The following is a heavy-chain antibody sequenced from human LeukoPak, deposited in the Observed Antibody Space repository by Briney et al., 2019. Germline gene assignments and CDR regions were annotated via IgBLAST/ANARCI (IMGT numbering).Heavy chain of an antibody. CDR3: ARVGGYCSSTSCYEYFDY. CDR2: IIPIFGTA. V-gene: IGHV1-69*05. Sequence: SVKVSCKASGGTFSSYAISWVRQAPGQGLEWMGGIIPIFGTANYAQKFQGRVTITTDESTSTAYMEPSSLRSEDTAVYYCARVGGYCSSTSCYEYFDYWGQGTLVTVSS. J-gene: IGHJ4*02. D-gene: IGHD2-2*01. CDR1: GGTFSSYA.